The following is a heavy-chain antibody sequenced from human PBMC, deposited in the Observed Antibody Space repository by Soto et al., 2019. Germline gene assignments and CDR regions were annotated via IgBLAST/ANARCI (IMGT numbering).Heavy chain of an antibody. CDR1: SYTFISCV. CDR3: AREFQSLSSTCREYFHH. J-gene: IGHJ1*01. D-gene: IGHD6-13*01. Sequence: ASTMFSSKTSSYTFISCVMHWWRRAPRQRVEGMGWINGDNGKTKYSHKLQDRVIITMDTSTTTFYMELSTLTSEDTAVYYCAREFQSLSSTCREYFHHWGKGTLVTVSS. CDR2: INGDNGKT. V-gene: IGHV1-3*01.